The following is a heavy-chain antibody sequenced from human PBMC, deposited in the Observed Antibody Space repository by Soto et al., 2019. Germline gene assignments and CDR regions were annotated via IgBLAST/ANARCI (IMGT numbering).Heavy chain of an antibody. CDR1: GGSINSYY. CDR3: ARGMAEEQIFYYFDY. J-gene: IGHJ4*02. V-gene: IGHV4-59*01. CDR2: IYYSGST. Sequence: SETLSLTCTVSGGSINSYYWTWIRQPPGTGLEWIGCIYYSGSTNYNPSLKSRVTISVDTSKNQFSLKLSSVTAADTAVYYCARGMAEEQIFYYFDYWGQGALVTVS. D-gene: IGHD3-9*01.